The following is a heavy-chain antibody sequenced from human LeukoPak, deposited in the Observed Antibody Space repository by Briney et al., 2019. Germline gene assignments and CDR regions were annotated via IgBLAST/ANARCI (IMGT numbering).Heavy chain of an antibody. CDR1: GYTFTDYY. D-gene: IGHD5-18*01. Sequence: ASVKVSCKASGYTFTDYYMHWVRQAPGQGLEWMGWINPNSGGTNYAQKFQGRVTMTRDTSISTVYMELSRLRSDDTAVYYCARASEMQLWPSYVDYWGQGTLVTVSS. V-gene: IGHV1-2*02. J-gene: IGHJ4*02. CDR2: INPNSGGT. CDR3: ARASEMQLWPSYVDY.